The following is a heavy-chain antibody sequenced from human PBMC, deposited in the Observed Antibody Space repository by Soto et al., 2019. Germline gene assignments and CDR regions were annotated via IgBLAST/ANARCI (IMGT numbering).Heavy chain of an antibody. J-gene: IGHJ4*02. CDR2: IYYSGST. V-gene: IGHV4-39*01. D-gene: IGHD4-17*01. CDR1: GGSISSSSYY. CDR3: ARHFGYGGNLAYFDY. Sequence: QLQLQESGPGLVKPSETLSLTCTVSGGSISSSSYYWGWIRQPPGKGLEWIGSIYYSGSTYYNPSLKSRVTISVDTSKNQFSLKLSSVTAADTAVYYCARHFGYGGNLAYFDYWGQGTLVTVSS.